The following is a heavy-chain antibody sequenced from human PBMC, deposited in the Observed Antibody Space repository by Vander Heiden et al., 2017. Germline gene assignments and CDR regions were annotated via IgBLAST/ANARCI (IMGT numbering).Heavy chain of an antibody. CDR1: GFTFSSYA. Sequence: QVQLVESGGGVVQPGRSLRLSCAASGFTFSSYARHWGRQAPGKGLEWVAVISYDGSNKYYADSVKGRFTISRDNSKNTLYLQMNSLRAEDTAVYYCARASRDGYNKYNFDYWGQGTLVTVSS. CDR2: ISYDGSNK. V-gene: IGHV3-30*01. D-gene: IGHD4-4*01. J-gene: IGHJ4*02. CDR3: ARASRDGYNKYNFDY.